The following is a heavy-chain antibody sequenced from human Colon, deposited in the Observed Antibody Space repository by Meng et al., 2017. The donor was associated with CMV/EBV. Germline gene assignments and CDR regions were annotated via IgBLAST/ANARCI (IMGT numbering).Heavy chain of an antibody. CDR2: MYYSGTT. V-gene: IGHV4-31*03. CDR3: ARDPGSGPDV. J-gene: IGHJ4*02. CDR1: GGSISSGVYY. Sequence: TCTVSGGSISSGVYYWSWIRQHPGKGLEWIGYMYYSGTTYYNPSLKSRVAISADTSRNQLSLNLSSVTAADTAVYYCARDPGSGPDVWGQGTLVTVSS. D-gene: IGHD2-15*01.